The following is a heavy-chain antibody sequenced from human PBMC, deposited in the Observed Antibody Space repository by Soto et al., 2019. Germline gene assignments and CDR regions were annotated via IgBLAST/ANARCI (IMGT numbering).Heavy chain of an antibody. D-gene: IGHD6-25*01. V-gene: IGHV3-7*05. J-gene: IGHJ3*02. CDR2: IRKDGSQR. CDR3: ARDVSPGSSGLYFDAFDI. CDR1: EFAFSSYW. Sequence: EVQLVESGGGLVQNGGSLTLSCAVSEFAFSSYWMTWVRQAPGKGLERVANIRKDGSQRSYLDSVRGRFTISRDNSKNSLYLHMNSLRAEDTALYFCARDVSPGSSGLYFDAFDIWGQGTMVTVSS.